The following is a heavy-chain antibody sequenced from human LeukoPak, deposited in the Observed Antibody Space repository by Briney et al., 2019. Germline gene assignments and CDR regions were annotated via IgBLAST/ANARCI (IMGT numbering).Heavy chain of an antibody. Sequence: GGSLRLSCAASVFTVSSYSMNWVRQAPGKGLEWASSISSSSSYIYYADSVKGRFTISRDNAKNSLYLQMNSLRAEDTAVYYCASEYSSGWAVPGYWGQGTLVTVSS. V-gene: IGHV3-21*01. J-gene: IGHJ4*02. D-gene: IGHD6-19*01. CDR1: VFTVSSYS. CDR2: ISSSSSYI. CDR3: ASEYSSGWAVPGY.